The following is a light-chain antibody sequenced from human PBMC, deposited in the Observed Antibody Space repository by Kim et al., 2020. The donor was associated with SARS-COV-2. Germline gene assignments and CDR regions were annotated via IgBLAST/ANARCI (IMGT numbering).Light chain of an antibody. CDR1: QNIDTY. Sequence: PGHRATLSCRARQNIDTYLAWYQQRPGQAPRLLVYDSSNGATGVPDRFSGSGSGTDFTLTISSLEPEDFAIYYCQQRNSLHPAVTFGGGTKVDIK. V-gene: IGKV3-11*01. CDR3: QQRNSLHPAVT. CDR2: DSS. J-gene: IGKJ4*01.